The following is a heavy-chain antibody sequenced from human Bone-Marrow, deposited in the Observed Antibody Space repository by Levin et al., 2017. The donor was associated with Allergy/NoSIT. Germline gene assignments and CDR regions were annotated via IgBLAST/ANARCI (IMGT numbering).Heavy chain of an antibody. CDR2: IDAGNGNT. CDR1: GYTFTRYA. V-gene: IGHV1-3*01. CDR3: ARGGDARIAAAGNDY. Sequence: ASVKVSCKASGYTFTRYAMHWVRQAPGQRLEWMGWIDAGNGNTKYSQKFQGRVTITRDTSASTAYMELSSLRSEDTAVYYCARGGDARIAAAGNDYWGQGTLVTVSS. D-gene: IGHD6-25*01. J-gene: IGHJ4*02.